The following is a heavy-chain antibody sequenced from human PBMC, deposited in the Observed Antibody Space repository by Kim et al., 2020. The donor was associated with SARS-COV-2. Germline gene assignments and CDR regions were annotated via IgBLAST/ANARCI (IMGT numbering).Heavy chain of an antibody. Sequence: GGSLRLSCSASGFTFSSYAMHWVRQAPGKGLEYVSAISSNGGSTYYADSVKGRFTISRDNSKNTLYLQMSSLRAEDTAVYYCVKLARGSYDSSGYYPGDAFDIWGQGTMVTVSS. CDR2: ISSNGGST. CDR1: GFTFSSYA. CDR3: VKLARGSYDSSGYYPGDAFDI. J-gene: IGHJ3*02. V-gene: IGHV3-64D*09. D-gene: IGHD3-22*01.